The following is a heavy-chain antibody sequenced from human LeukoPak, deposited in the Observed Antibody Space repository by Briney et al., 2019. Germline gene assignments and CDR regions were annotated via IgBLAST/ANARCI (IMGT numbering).Heavy chain of an antibody. CDR3: ARVPDFIARPCDS. CDR2: IYYSGSST. CDR1: GGSMSGFF. Sequence: SETLSLTCTVSGGSMSGFFWTWIRQPPGRELEWIGSIYYSGSSTKYNPSLKGRATISVDSSKNQFSLKLTSVAAADTGVYYCARVPDFIARPCDSWGPGTLVTVSS. D-gene: IGHD2-21*01. V-gene: IGHV4-59*12. J-gene: IGHJ4*02.